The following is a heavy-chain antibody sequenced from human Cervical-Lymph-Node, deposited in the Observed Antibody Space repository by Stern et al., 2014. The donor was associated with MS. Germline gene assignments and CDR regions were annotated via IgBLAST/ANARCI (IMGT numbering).Heavy chain of an antibody. V-gene: IGHV1-69*01. CDR3: ARGLSDGYNAEFDY. D-gene: IGHD5-24*01. CDR2: IIPIFGTA. Sequence: VQLVESGAEVKKPGSSVKVSCKASGGTFSSYAISWVRQAPGQGLDWMGGIIPIFGTANYAQKFQGRVTITADESTSTAYMELSSLRSEDTAVYYCARGLSDGYNAEFDYWGQGTLVTVSS. CDR1: GGTFSSYA. J-gene: IGHJ4*02.